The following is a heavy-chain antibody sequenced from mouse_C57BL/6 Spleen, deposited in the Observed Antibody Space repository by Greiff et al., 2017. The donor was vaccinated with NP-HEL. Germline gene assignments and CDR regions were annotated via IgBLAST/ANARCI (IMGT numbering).Heavy chain of an antibody. CDR3: ARSGDGYYPYYAMDY. V-gene: IGHV1-26*01. CDR1: GYTFTDYY. D-gene: IGHD2-3*01. Sequence: EVQLQQSGPELVKPGASVKISCKASGYTFTDYYMNWVKQSHGKSLEWIGDINPNNGGTSYNQKFKGKATLTVDKSSSTAYMELRSLTSEDSAVYYCARSGDGYYPYYAMDYWGQGTSVTVSS. CDR2: INPNNGGT. J-gene: IGHJ4*01.